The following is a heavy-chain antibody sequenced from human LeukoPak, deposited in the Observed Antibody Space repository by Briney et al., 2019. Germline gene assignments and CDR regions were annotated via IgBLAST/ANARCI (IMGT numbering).Heavy chain of an antibody. CDR1: GFTFSDHY. J-gene: IGHJ4*02. V-gene: IGHV3-72*01. CDR3: TRGNYGSGNLAFGY. Sequence: GGSLRLSCAASGFTFSDHYMDWVRQAPGKGLEWVGRNRNKANSYTTEYAASVKGRFTISRDDSKNSVYLQMNSLKTEDTAVYYCTRGNYGSGNLAFGYWGQGTLVTVSS. CDR2: NRNKANSYTT. D-gene: IGHD3-10*01.